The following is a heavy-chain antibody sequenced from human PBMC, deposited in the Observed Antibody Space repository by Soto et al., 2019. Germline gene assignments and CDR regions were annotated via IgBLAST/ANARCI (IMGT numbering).Heavy chain of an antibody. V-gene: IGHV3-30-3*01. Sequence: QVQLVESGGGVVQPGRSLRFSCAASGFTFSSYAMHWVRQAPGKGLEWVAVISYDGSNKYYADSVKGRFTISRDNSKNTLYLQMNSLRAEDTAVYYCARDPYCSGGSCYSGWFDPWGQGTLVTVSS. D-gene: IGHD2-15*01. CDR2: ISYDGSNK. J-gene: IGHJ5*02. CDR1: GFTFSSYA. CDR3: ARDPYCSGGSCYSGWFDP.